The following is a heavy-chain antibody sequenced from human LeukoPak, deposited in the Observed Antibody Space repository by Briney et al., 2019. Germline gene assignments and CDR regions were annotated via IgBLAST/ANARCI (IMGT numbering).Heavy chain of an antibody. CDR2: INHSGST. V-gene: IGHV4-34*01. J-gene: IGHJ4*02. D-gene: IGHD3-22*01. CDR3: ARVRVSSGSHPWYFDY. Sequence: SETLSLTCAVYGGSFSGYYWSSIRQPPGKGLEWIGEINHSGSTNYNPSLKSRVTISVDTSKNQFSLKLSSVTAADTAVYFCARVRVSSGSHPWYFDYWGQGTLVTVSS. CDR1: GGSFSGYY.